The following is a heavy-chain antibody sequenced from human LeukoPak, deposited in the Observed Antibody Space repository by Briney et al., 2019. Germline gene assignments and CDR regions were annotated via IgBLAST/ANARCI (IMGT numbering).Heavy chain of an antibody. CDR1: GITLSNYG. V-gene: IGHV3-23*01. CDR2: ISGSGGGT. D-gene: IGHD3-22*01. J-gene: IGHJ4*02. CDR3: PKRGVVIRVILVGFHKEAYYFDS. Sequence: GGSLRLSCEVSGITLSNYGMSWVRQAPGKGLEWVAGISGSGGGTNYADSVKGRFTISRDNSKNTLYLQMNSLRAEDTAVYFCPKRGVVIRVILVGFHKEAYYFDSWGQGALVTVSS.